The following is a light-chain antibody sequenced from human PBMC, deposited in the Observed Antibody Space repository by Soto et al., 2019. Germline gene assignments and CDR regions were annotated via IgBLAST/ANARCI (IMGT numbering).Light chain of an antibody. CDR2: GIS. J-gene: IGKJ4*01. V-gene: IGKV1-12*01. CDR3: QQAATLPLT. Sequence: DIQMTQSPSSVSASVGDRVIITCRASQAFGNLLAWYQQKRGKAPKLLIYGISTFQGVVPSRFSSSESGTDFALTISSVEPEDSATYCCQQAATLPLTFCGGAEVEIK. CDR1: QAFGNL.